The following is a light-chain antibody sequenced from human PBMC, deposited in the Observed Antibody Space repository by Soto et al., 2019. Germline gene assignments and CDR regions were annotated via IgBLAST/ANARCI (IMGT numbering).Light chain of an antibody. CDR1: QSVRSN. Sequence: SQSPATLSVSTGDRVTLSCRASQSVRSNSAWYQQKPGQAPRLLIYGASLRATGIPARFSGSGYGTEFTLTINSLQSEDFAIYYCHQYNTWPLTFAGGTKV. J-gene: IGKJ4*01. CDR3: HQYNTWPLT. V-gene: IGKV3-15*01. CDR2: GAS.